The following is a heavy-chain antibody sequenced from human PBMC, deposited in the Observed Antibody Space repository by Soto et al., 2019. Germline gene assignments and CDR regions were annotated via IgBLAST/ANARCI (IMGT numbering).Heavy chain of an antibody. V-gene: IGHV1-24*01. CDR3: ATAITMVRGVNWLSYYYYGMDV. CDR1: GYTPTELS. D-gene: IGHD3-10*01. CDR2: FDPEDGET. Sequence: ASVKVSCKVSGYTPTELSMHWVRQAPGKGLEWMGGFDPEDGETIYAQKFQGRVTMTEDTSTDTAYMELSSLRSEDTAVYYCATAITMVRGVNWLSYYYYGMDVWGQGTTVTVSS. J-gene: IGHJ6*02.